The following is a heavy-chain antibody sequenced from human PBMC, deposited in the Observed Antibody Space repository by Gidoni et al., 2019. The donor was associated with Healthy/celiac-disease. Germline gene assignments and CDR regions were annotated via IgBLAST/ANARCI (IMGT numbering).Heavy chain of an antibody. D-gene: IGHD4-4*01. CDR3: ARGPYSNYDYYYYGMDV. CDR2: IYYSGST. J-gene: IGHJ6*02. CDR1: GGSISSYY. V-gene: IGHV4-59*01. Sequence: QVQLQESGPGLVKPSETLSLTCTVSGGSISSYYWSWLRQPPGKGLEWIGYIYYSGSTNYNPSLKSRVTISVDTSKNQFSLKLSSVTAADTAVYYCARGPYSNYDYYYYGMDVWGQGTTVTVSS.